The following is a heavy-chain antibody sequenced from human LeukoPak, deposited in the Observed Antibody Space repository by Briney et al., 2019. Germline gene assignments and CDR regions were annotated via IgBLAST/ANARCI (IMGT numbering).Heavy chain of an antibody. CDR1: GGPISSVGYY. V-gene: IGHV4-31*03. CDR2: IYYSGST. Sequence: SQTLSLTCTVSGGPISSVGYYWSWIRQHPGKGLEWIGYIYYSGSTYYNPSLKSRVTISVDTSKNQFSLKLSSVTAADTAVYYCARAGGSYTGDYWGQGTLVTVSS. CDR3: ARAGGSYTGDY. J-gene: IGHJ4*02. D-gene: IGHD1-26*01.